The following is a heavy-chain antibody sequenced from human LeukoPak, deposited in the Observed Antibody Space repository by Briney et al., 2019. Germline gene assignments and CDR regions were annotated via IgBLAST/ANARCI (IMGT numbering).Heavy chain of an antibody. D-gene: IGHD2-21*02. CDR2: IYTSGRT. CDR3: AREAGGSRKVTAYFDY. CDR1: GGSISSYY. V-gene: IGHV4-4*07. Sequence: PSETLSLTCTVSGGSISSYYWSWIRQPAGKGLEWIGRIYTSGRTNYNPSLKSRVTMSVDTSKNQFSLKLSSVTAADTAVYYCAREAGGSRKVTAYFDYWGQGTLVTVSS. J-gene: IGHJ4*02.